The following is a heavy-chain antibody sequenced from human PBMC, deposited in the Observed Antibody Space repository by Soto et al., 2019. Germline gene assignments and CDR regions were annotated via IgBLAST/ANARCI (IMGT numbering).Heavy chain of an antibody. Sequence: GASVKVSCKTSGYPFTSYGINWVRQAPGQGPEWMGWISAYDDKTIYSQKFQGRVTFTRDTSANTAYMELSSLISEDTAVYYCARPKDYDDCLDLWGQGTLVTVSS. V-gene: IGHV1-18*01. CDR1: GYPFTSYG. CDR3: ARPKDYDDCLDL. CDR2: ISAYDDKT. D-gene: IGHD3-22*01. J-gene: IGHJ4*02.